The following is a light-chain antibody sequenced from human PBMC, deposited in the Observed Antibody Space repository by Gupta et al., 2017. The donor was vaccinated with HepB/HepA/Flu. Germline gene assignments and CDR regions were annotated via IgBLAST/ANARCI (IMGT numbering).Light chain of an antibody. CDR1: SSNIGSNT. Sequence: QSVLTQPPSASGPPGQRVTISSSGSSSNIGSNTINWYQQFPGAAPKLLIYSNNQRPSGVPDRFSGSKSGTSASLAISGIQSEDEADFFCAAWDDSLNGWVFGGGTKLTVV. J-gene: IGLJ3*02. V-gene: IGLV1-44*01. CDR2: SNN. CDR3: AAWDDSLNGWV.